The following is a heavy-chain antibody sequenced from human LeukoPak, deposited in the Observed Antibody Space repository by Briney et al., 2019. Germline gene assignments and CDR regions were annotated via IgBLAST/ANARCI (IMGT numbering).Heavy chain of an antibody. V-gene: IGHV3-21*01. CDR3: ARFTGREAFDI. D-gene: IGHD1-26*01. J-gene: IGHJ3*02. Sequence: GGSLRLSCAASGFTFSSYSMNWARQAPGKGLEWVSSISSSSSYIYYADSVKGRFTISRDNAKNSLYLQMNSLRAEDTAVYYCARFTGREAFDIWGQGTMVTVSS. CDR1: GFTFSSYS. CDR2: ISSSSSYI.